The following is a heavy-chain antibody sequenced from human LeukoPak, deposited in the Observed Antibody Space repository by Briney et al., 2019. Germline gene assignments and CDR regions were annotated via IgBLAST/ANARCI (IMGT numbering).Heavy chain of an antibody. D-gene: IGHD2-15*01. J-gene: IGHJ3*02. Sequence: SETLSLTCTVSGGSISSYYWSWIRQPPGKGLEWIGYIYYSGSTNYNPSLKSRVTISVDTSKNQFSLKLSSVTAADTAVYYCASVSSRIDAFDIWGRGTMVTVSS. CDR3: ASVSSRIDAFDI. CDR1: GGSISSYY. V-gene: IGHV4-59*08. CDR2: IYYSGST.